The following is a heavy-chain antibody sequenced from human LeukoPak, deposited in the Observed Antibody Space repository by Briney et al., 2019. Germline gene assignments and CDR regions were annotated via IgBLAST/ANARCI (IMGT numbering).Heavy chain of an antibody. D-gene: IGHD2-2*03. Sequence: GGSLRLSCAASGFTFSSYGMTWVRQAPGKGLEWVSYISSSSSTIYYADSVKGRFTISRDNAKNSLYLQLSSLRAEDTAVYYCATHGSAHYYMDVWGKGTTVTISS. CDR2: ISSSSSTI. CDR3: ATHGSAHYYMDV. CDR1: GFTFSSYG. J-gene: IGHJ6*03. V-gene: IGHV3-48*01.